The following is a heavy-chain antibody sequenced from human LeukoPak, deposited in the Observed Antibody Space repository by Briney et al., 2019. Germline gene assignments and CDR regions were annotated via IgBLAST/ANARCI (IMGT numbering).Heavy chain of an antibody. CDR1: GFTFSSYD. J-gene: IGHJ4*02. CDR2: IGAAGEM. CDR3: AKDAAGPEY. V-gene: IGHV3-13*04. D-gene: IGHD6-13*01. Sequence: GGSLRLSCAASGFTFSSYDMHWVRQATGKGLEWVSTIGAAGEMFYPGSVKGRFTISRDNSRNTLYLQMNSLRAEDTAVYYCAKDAAGPEYWGQGTLVTVSS.